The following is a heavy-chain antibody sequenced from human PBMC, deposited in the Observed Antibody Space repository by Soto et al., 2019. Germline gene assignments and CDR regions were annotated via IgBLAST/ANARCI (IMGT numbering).Heavy chain of an antibody. CDR2: MNPNSGNT. D-gene: IGHD6-13*01. CDR1: GYTFTSYD. CDR3: ARVGIAAAGTSFGGWFDP. Sequence: ASVKVSCKASGYTFTSYDINWVRQATGQGLEWMGWMNPNSGNTGYAQKFQGRVTMTRNTSISTAYMELSSLRSEDTAVYYCARVGIAAAGTSFGGWFDPWGQGTLVTVSS. V-gene: IGHV1-8*01. J-gene: IGHJ5*02.